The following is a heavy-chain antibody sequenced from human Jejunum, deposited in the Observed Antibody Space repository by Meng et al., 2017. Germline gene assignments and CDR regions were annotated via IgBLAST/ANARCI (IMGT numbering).Heavy chain of an antibody. CDR3: ARDGGYYDLDY. J-gene: IGHJ4*02. V-gene: IGHV1-2*06. D-gene: IGHD3-3*01. CDR1: GYTFIDAY. CDR2: IIPSISDA. Sequence: VQWVQSGAEGKKPVASVRSSCNASGYTFIDAYFHWVRQAPGQGLEWMGRIIPSISDAGSAQKYQGRVTLTWDTSISTAYMELSSLRSDATATYYCARDGGYYDLDYWGQGTLVTVSS.